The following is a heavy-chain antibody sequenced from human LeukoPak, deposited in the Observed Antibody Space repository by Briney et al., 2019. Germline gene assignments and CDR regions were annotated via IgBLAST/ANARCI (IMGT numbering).Heavy chain of an antibody. CDR3: ARRYSSGYSYYFDY. D-gene: IGHD3-22*01. Sequence: GESLQISCKASGYSFATYWIGWVRPMPGKGLEWMGMIYPGDSDVRYSPSFQGQVTMSADKSINTAYLQWSSLKASDTAIYYCARRYSSGYSYYFDYWGQGTLVTVPS. J-gene: IGHJ4*02. CDR2: IYPGDSDV. V-gene: IGHV5-51*01. CDR1: GYSFATYW.